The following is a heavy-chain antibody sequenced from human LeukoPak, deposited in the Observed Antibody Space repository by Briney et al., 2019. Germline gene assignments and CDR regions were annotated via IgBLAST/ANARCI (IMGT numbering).Heavy chain of an antibody. CDR1: GFSLSTSGVG. V-gene: IGHV2-5*01. CDR2: IYWNDDK. J-gene: IGHJ5*02. Sequence: SGPTLVKPTQTLTLTCTFSGFSLSTSGVGVGWIRQPPGKALEWLALIYWNDDKRYSPSLKSRLTITKDTSKNQVVLTMTNMDPVDTATYYCAHSPPGRSTIFGVVIIPDPGNWFDPWGQGTLVTVSS. D-gene: IGHD3-3*01. CDR3: AHSPPGRSTIFGVVIIPDPGNWFDP.